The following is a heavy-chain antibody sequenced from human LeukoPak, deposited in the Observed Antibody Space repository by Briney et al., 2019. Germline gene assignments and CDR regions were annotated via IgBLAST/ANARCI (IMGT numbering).Heavy chain of an antibody. J-gene: IGHJ6*03. CDR3: ARHVTIFDYMDV. CDR1: GGSISSYY. V-gene: IGHV4-4*09. D-gene: IGHD3-3*01. Sequence: SETLSLTCTASGGSISSYYWSWIRQPPGKGLEWIGYIYTSGSTNYNPSLKSRVTISVDTSKNQFSLKLSSVTAADTAVYYCARHVTIFDYMDVWGKGTTVTVSS. CDR2: IYTSGST.